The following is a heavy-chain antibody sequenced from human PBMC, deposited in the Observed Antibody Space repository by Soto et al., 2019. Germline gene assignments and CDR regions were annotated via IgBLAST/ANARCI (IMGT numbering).Heavy chain of an antibody. D-gene: IGHD1-1*01. CDR2: ISSSSSTI. Sequence: EVQLVESGGGLVQPGGSLRLSCAASGFTFSSYSMNWVRQAPGKGLEWVSYISSSSSTIYYADSVKGRFTISRDNAKYSLYLQMNSLRAEDTAVYYCARDLSLTSHDAFDIWGQGTMVTVSS. CDR1: GFTFSSYS. V-gene: IGHV3-48*01. CDR3: ARDLSLTSHDAFDI. J-gene: IGHJ3*02.